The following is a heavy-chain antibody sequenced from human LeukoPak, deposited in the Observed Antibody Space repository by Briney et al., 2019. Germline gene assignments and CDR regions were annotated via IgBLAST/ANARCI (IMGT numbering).Heavy chain of an antibody. J-gene: IGHJ5*02. D-gene: IGHD1-26*01. V-gene: IGHV4-4*02. CDR3: ASLRGAWDRNWFDP. CDR1: GGPISSSNW. Sequence: KPSETLSLTCAVSGGPISSSNWWSWVRQPPGKGLEWIGEIYHSGSTNYNPSLKSRVTISVDKSKNQFSLKLSSVTAADTAVYYCASLRGAWDRNWFDPWGQGTLVAVSS. CDR2: IYHSGST.